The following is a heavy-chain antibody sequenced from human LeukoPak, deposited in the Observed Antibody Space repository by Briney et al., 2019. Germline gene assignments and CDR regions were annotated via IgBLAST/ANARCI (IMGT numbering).Heavy chain of an antibody. CDR3: ARDPSPDYYGSGRPYYFDY. J-gene: IGHJ4*02. Sequence: SETLSLTCTVSGGSISSSSYYWVWIRQPPGKRLEWIGNIYYSGSTYYNPSLKSRLTISLDTSKNQFSLYLRSVTAADTAVYYCARDPSPDYYGSGRPYYFDYWGQGTLVTVSS. CDR2: IYYSGST. CDR1: GGSISSSSYY. D-gene: IGHD3-10*01. V-gene: IGHV4-39*07.